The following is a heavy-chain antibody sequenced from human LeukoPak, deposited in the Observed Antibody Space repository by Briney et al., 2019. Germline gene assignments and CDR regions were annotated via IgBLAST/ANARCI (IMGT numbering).Heavy chain of an antibody. J-gene: IGHJ3*02. CDR3: ARVSTTAGGAFDI. CDR1: GFTFSSNY. D-gene: IGHD4-17*01. Sequence: PGGSLRLSCAASGFTFSSNYMSWVRQAPGKGLEWVSVIYSGGSTYYADSVKGRFTISRDNAKNSLYLQMNSLRAEDTAVYYCARVSTTAGGAFDIWGQGTMVTVSS. CDR2: IYSGGST. V-gene: IGHV3-53*01.